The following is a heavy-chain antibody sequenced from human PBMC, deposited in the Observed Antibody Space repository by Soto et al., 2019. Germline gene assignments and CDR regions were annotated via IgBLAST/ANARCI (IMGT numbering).Heavy chain of an antibody. J-gene: IGHJ5*02. CDR1: GGSISSGGYY. CDR2: IYYRGST. CDR3: ARHTAFGVVRYNWFDP. V-gene: IGHV4-31*03. Sequence: QVQLQESGPGLVKPSQTLSLTCTVSGGSISSGGYYWSWIRQHPGKGLEGIGYIYYRGSTYYNPSLKSRVTISVDTSKNQFSLKLSSVTAADTAVYYCARHTAFGVVRYNWFDPWGQGTLVTVSS. D-gene: IGHD3-3*01.